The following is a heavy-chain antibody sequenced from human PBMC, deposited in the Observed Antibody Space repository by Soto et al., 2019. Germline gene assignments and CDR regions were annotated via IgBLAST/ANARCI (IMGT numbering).Heavy chain of an antibody. J-gene: IGHJ6*02. CDR3: TTDGGYDSSGYCYYYYGMDV. CDR2: IKSKTDGGTT. Sequence: GGSLRLSCAASGFTFSNAWMSWVRQAPGKGLEWVGRIKSKTDGGTTDYAAPVKGRFTISRDDSKNTLYLQMNSLKTEDTAVYYCTTDGGYDSSGYCYYYYGMDVWGQGTTVTVSS. V-gene: IGHV3-15*01. D-gene: IGHD3-22*01. CDR1: GFTFSNAW.